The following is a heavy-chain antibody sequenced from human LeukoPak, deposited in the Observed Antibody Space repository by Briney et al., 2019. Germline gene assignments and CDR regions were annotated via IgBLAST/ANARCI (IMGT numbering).Heavy chain of an antibody. J-gene: IGHJ3*02. V-gene: IGHV1-58*02. CDR2: IVVGSDNT. CDR3: AASALGDAFDI. Sequence: SVKVSCKASGFTFSSPAMQWVRQARGQRLVWIGWIVVGSDNTNYAQEFQERVTITRDMSTSTAYMELSSLRSEDTAVYYCAASALGDAFDIWGQGTMVTVSS. D-gene: IGHD3-3*01. CDR1: GFTFSSPA.